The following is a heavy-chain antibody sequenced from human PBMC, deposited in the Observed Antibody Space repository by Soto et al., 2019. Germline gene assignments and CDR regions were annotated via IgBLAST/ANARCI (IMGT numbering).Heavy chain of an antibody. CDR1: GGSFSGYY. V-gene: IGHV4-34*01. CDR3: ARVPLGRHYYYYMDV. CDR2: INHSGST. Sequence: QVQLQQWGAGLLKPSETLSLTCAVYGGSFSGYYWSWIRQPPGKGLEWIGEINHSGSTNYNPSLKSRVTISVDTSKNQFPLKLSSVTAADTAVYYCARVPLGRHYYYYMDVWGKGTTVTVSS. J-gene: IGHJ6*03.